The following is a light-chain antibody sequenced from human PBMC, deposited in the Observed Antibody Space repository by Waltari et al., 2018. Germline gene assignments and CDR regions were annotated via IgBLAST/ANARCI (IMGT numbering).Light chain of an antibody. CDR2: YKSDSDK. CDR3: MIWRSGASE. CDR1: RGVNVANHR. V-gene: IGLV5-45*03. Sequence: QAVLTQPSSLSASPGASASLTCTLRRGVNVANHRIYWYQQKPGSPPQYLLRYKSDSDKQQGSGFPSRFSGSKDASANAGILLISGLQSEDEADYYCMIWRSGASEFGGGTKLTVL. J-gene: IGLJ2*01.